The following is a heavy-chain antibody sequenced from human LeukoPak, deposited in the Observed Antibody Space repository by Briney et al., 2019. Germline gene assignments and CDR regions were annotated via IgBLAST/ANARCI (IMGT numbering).Heavy chain of an antibody. D-gene: IGHD2-2*01. Sequence: PGGSLRLSCAASGFTFSSYSMNWVRQAPGKGLEWVSSISSSSNYLYYADSVKGRFTISRDNAKNSLYLQMNSLRAEDTAVYYCAREGCSSTSCSETFDYWGQGTLVTVSS. CDR3: AREGCSSTSCSETFDY. CDR1: GFTFSSYS. J-gene: IGHJ4*02. V-gene: IGHV3-21*01. CDR2: ISSSSNYL.